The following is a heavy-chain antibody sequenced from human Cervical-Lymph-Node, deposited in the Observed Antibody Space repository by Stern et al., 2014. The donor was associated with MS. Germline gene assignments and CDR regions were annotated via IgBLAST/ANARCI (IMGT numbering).Heavy chain of an antibody. Sequence: QVQLVQSGSELKKPGASVTVSCKASGCTFTKYLIHWVRQAPGQGLEWMGWINSNTGAPMYARDFAGRFVFSLDTSVTTAYLQISRLKTEDTAVYYCARDMSDFWSDYGHNWFDPWGQGTLVTVSS. CDR2: INSNTGAP. D-gene: IGHD3-3*01. CDR1: GCTFTKYL. V-gene: IGHV7-4-1*02. CDR3: ARDMSDFWSDYGHNWFDP. J-gene: IGHJ5*02.